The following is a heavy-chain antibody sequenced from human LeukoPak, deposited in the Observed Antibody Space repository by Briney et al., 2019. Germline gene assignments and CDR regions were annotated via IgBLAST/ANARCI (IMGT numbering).Heavy chain of an antibody. CDR2: INQNGGDK. Sequence: GGSLRLSCAASGFTFSRFWMSWVRQAPGKGLEWVANINQNGGDKYYVDSVKGRFTISRDNAKNSLGLQMNSLRAEDTAVYYCARDVYGYTYGYYDHWGQGILVTVSS. J-gene: IGHJ4*02. V-gene: IGHV3-7*04. D-gene: IGHD5-18*01. CDR3: ARDVYGYTYGYYDH. CDR1: GFTFSRFW.